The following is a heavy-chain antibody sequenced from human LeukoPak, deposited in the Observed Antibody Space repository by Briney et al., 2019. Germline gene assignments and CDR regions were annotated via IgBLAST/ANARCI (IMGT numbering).Heavy chain of an antibody. V-gene: IGHV4-39*07. CDR1: GGSISSSSYY. CDR3: ARAGCGGGSCYGSRGAFDI. Sequence: SETLSLTCTVSGGSISSSSYYWGWIRQPPGKELQWIASVYYSGRTNYSPSLKSRVTISVDTSKNQFSLKLSSVTAADTAVYYCARAGCGGGSCYGSRGAFDIWGQGTMVTVSS. J-gene: IGHJ3*02. CDR2: VYYSGRT. D-gene: IGHD2-15*01.